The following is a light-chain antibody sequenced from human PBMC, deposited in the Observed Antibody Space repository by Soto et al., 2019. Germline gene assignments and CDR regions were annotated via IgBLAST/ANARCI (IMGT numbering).Light chain of an antibody. J-gene: IGKJ2*01. CDR2: GAS. Sequence: EIGLTQSPGTLSLSPGERATLSCRASQSASGTFLAWSQQKPGQAPRLLIHGASRRATGIPDRFSRSGSWTVFTRTMSRLAPEDFARYYCQQYGNSPYTCCQGTNLEIK. CDR1: QSASGTF. V-gene: IGKV3-20*01. CDR3: QQYGNSPYT.